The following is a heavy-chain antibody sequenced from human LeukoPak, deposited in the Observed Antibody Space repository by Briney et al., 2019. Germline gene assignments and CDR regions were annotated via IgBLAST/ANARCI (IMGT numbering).Heavy chain of an antibody. Sequence: SETLSPTCIVSGGSISSTSYYWGWIRQSPGKGLEWIGSIHYRGTTYYNPSLLSRGTISVDTSKNQFSLKLNSVTAADTAVYFCAREGSGYSTNFDYWGQGTLVTVSS. J-gene: IGHJ4*02. V-gene: IGHV4-39*07. CDR3: AREGSGYSTNFDY. D-gene: IGHD3-3*01. CDR2: IHYRGTT. CDR1: GGSISSTSYY.